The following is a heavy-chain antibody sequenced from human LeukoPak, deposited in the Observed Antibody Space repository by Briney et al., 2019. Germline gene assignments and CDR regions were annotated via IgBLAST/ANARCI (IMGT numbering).Heavy chain of an antibody. CDR2: INAGNGNT. Sequence: ASVKVSCKASGYTFTSYGISWVRQAPGQGLEWMGWINAGNGNTKYSQKFQGRVTITRDTSASTAYMELSSLRSEDSAVYYCARGFHYYDSSGFDYWGQGTLVTVSS. CDR3: ARGFHYYDSSGFDY. V-gene: IGHV1-3*01. J-gene: IGHJ4*02. CDR1: GYTFTSYG. D-gene: IGHD3-22*01.